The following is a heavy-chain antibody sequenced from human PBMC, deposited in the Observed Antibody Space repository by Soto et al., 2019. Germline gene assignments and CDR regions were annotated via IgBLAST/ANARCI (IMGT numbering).Heavy chain of an antibody. CDR1: GYTFTSYD. CDR3: ATAPAWGSGYDPYYFDY. D-gene: IGHD5-12*01. CDR2: MNPNSGNT. V-gene: IGHV1-8*01. J-gene: IGHJ4*02. Sequence: QVQLVQSGAEVKKPGASVKVSCKASGYTFTSYDINWVRQATGQGLEWMGWMNPNSGNTGYAQKFQGRVTMTRNTSISTAYMELSSLRSEDTAVYYCATAPAWGSGYDPYYFDYWGQGTLVTVSS.